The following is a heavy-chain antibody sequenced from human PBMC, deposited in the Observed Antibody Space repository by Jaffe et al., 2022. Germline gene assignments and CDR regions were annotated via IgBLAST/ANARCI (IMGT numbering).Heavy chain of an antibody. CDR1: GYSISSGYY. V-gene: IGHV4-38-2*01. CDR2: IYHSGST. J-gene: IGHJ5*02. CDR3: ARHRRDGYTRVWFDP. Sequence: QVQLQESGPGLVKPSETLSLTCAVSGYSISSGYYWGWIRQPPGKGLEWIGSIYHSGSTYYNPSLKSRVTISVDTSKNQFSLKLSSVTAADTAVYYCARHRRDGYTRVWFDPWGQGTLVTVSS. D-gene: IGHD5-12*01.